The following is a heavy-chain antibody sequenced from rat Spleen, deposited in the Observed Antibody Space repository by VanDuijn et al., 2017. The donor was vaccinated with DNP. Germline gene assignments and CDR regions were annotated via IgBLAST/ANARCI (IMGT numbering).Heavy chain of an antibody. D-gene: IGHD4-3*01. J-gene: IGHJ4*01. CDR1: GFTFNNFW. V-gene: IGHV5-31*01. Sequence: EVQLVESGGGLVQPGRSLKLSCVASGFTFNNFWMTWIRQAPGKGLEWVASISSTADNTYYSDSVKGRFSLSRDNAKSTLYLQMNSLRSEDTATYYCTRDSGYGYVMDAWGQGASVTVSS. CDR3: TRDSGYGYVMDA. CDR2: ISSTADNT.